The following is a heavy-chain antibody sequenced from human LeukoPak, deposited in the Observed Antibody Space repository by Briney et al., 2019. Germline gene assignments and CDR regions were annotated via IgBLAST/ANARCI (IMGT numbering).Heavy chain of an antibody. CDR1: GYTLTELS. CDR2: FDPEDGET. J-gene: IGHJ4*02. Sequence: GASVKVSCKVSGYTLTELSMHWVRQAPGKGLEWMGGFDPEDGETIYAQKFQGRVTMTEDTSTDTAYMELSSLRSEDTAVYYCATQLSYDSSGYYHGGFDYWGQGTLVTVSS. V-gene: IGHV1-24*01. D-gene: IGHD3-22*01. CDR3: ATQLSYDSSGYYHGGFDY.